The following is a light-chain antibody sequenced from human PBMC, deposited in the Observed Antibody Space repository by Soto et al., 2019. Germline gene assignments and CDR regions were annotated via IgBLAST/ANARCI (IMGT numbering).Light chain of an antibody. Sequence: DIQMTQSPSSLSASVGDRVTITCRASQSITRSLNWYQQKPGKAPKLLIYAASSLQSGVPSRFSGSGSGTDFTLTISSLQPEDVATYYCQQSYSIPPLTFGGGTKVEI. V-gene: IGKV1-39*01. CDR3: QQSYSIPPLT. J-gene: IGKJ4*01. CDR2: AAS. CDR1: QSITRS.